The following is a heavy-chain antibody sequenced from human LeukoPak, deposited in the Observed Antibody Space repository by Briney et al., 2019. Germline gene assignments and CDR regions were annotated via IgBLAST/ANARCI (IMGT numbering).Heavy chain of an antibody. Sequence: GGSLRLSCAASGFTFSRFWMTWVRQAPGKGLEWVASIKQDGSEKYYVDSVKGRFTISRDNAKYSLYLQMDSLTAEDTAVYYCAKPWDYVAQIHFDYWGQGTLATVSS. CDR1: GFTFSRFW. CDR3: AKPWDYVAQIHFDY. V-gene: IGHV3-7*03. CDR2: IKQDGSEK. J-gene: IGHJ4*02. D-gene: IGHD4-17*01.